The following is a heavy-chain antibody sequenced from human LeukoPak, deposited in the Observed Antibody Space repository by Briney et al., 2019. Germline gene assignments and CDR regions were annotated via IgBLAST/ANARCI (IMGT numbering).Heavy chain of an antibody. V-gene: IGHV4-34*01. Sequence: NASETLSLTCAVYSGSFSGYYWSWIRQPPGKGLEWIGEINHSGSTNYNPSLKSRVTISVDTSKNQFSLKLSSVTAADTAVYYCASSGTYYDILTGYYSVDYWGQGTLVTVSS. J-gene: IGHJ4*02. CDR1: SGSFSGYY. CDR2: INHSGST. CDR3: ASSGTYYDILTGYYSVDY. D-gene: IGHD3-9*01.